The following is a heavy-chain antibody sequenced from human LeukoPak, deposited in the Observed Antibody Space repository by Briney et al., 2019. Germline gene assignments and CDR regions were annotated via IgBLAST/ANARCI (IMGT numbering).Heavy chain of an antibody. CDR3: AKGPGIAVKNWFDP. CDR1: GFTFSSYA. V-gene: IGHV3-30-3*01. J-gene: IGHJ5*02. D-gene: IGHD6-19*01. Sequence: GGSLRLSCAASGFTFSSYAMHWVRQAPGKGLEWVAVISYDGSNKYYADSVKGRFTISRDNSKNTLYLQMNSLRAEDTAVYYCAKGPGIAVKNWFDPWGQGTLVTVSS. CDR2: ISYDGSNK.